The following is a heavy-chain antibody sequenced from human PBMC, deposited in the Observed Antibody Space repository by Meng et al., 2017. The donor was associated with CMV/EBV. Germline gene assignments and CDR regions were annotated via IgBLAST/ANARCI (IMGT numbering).Heavy chain of an antibody. D-gene: IGHD2-21*01. CDR1: GFTFSDYY. CDR2: ISSSGSTI. CDR3: ARALCGGDCYSYYYYYGMDV. Sequence: GGSPRLSCAASGFTFSDYYMSWIRQAPGKGLEWVSYISSSGSTIYYADSVKGRFTISRDNAKNSLYLQMNSLRAEDTAVYYCARALCGGDCYSYYYYYGMDVWGQGTTVTVSS. J-gene: IGHJ6*02. V-gene: IGHV3-11*04.